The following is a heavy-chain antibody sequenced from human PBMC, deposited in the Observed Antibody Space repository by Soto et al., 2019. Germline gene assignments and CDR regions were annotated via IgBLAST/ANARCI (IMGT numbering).Heavy chain of an antibody. Sequence: EVQLLESGGGLVQPGGSLRLSCAASGFTFSSYAMRWVRQAPGKGLEWVSTISGSGGSTYYADSVKGRFTISRDNSKNTLYLQMKSLRAEDTAVYYCARRGSGNYYDYWGQGTLVTVSS. CDR3: ARRGSGNYYDY. J-gene: IGHJ4*02. CDR2: ISGSGGST. V-gene: IGHV3-23*01. CDR1: GFTFSSYA. D-gene: IGHD1-26*01.